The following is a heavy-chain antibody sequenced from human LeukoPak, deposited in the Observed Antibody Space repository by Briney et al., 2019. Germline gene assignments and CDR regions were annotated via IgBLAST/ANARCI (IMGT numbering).Heavy chain of an antibody. D-gene: IGHD6-19*01. CDR2: IYYSGST. V-gene: IGHV4-59*01. CDR3: ARESMAVAGTSPYNWFDP. CDR1: GGSISSYY. Sequence: SETLSLTCTVSGGSISSYYWSWIRQPPGKGLEWIGYIYYSGSTNYNPSLKSRVTISVDTSKNQFSLKLSSVTAADTAVYYCARESMAVAGTSPYNWFDPWGQGTLVTVSS. J-gene: IGHJ5*02.